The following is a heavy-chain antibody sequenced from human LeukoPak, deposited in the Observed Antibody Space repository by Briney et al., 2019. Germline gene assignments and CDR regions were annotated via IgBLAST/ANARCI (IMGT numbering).Heavy chain of an antibody. D-gene: IGHD5-18*01. J-gene: IGHJ4*02. Sequence: SETLSLTCAVYGGSFSGYYWSWIRQPPGKGLEWIGEINHSGSTNYNPSLKSRVTISVDTSKNQFSLNLSSVTAADTAVYFCARGRYSFGYWGQGTLVTVSS. CDR2: INHSGST. CDR3: ARGRYSFGY. CDR1: GGSFSGYY. V-gene: IGHV4-34*01.